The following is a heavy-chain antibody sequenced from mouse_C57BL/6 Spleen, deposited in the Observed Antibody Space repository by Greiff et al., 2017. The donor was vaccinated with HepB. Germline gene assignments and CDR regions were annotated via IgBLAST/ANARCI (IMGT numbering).Heavy chain of an antibody. D-gene: IGHD2-12*01. CDR2: IDPENGDT. Sequence: EVQLQQSGAELVRPGASVKLSCTASGFNIKDDYMHWVKQRPEQGLEWIGWIDPENGDTEYASKFQGKATITADTSSNTANLQLSSLTSEDTAVYYCTTYYRGDWGQGTTLTVAS. CDR1: GFNIKDDY. V-gene: IGHV14-4*01. CDR3: TTYYRGD. J-gene: IGHJ2*01.